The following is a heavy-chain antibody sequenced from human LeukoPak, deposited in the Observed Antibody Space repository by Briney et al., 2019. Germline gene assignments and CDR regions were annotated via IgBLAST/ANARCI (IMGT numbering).Heavy chain of an antibody. V-gene: IGHV3-64*01. CDR2: ITSRGTDT. CDR3: AGGGYGGYDWRY. CDR1: GFSFSSYA. D-gene: IGHD5-12*01. Sequence: GGSLRLSCAASGFSFSSYAMHWVRQAPGKGLEYVSGITSRGTDTSYANSVKGRFTISRDNSNNTLYLQMDSLRAEDTAVYYCAGGGYGGYDWRYWGQGTLVTVST. J-gene: IGHJ4*02.